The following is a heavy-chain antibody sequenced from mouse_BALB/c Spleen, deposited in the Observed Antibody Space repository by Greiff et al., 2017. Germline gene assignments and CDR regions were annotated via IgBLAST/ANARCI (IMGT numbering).Heavy chain of an antibody. CDR1: GYTFTSYW. J-gene: IGHJ1*01. Sequence: VQLQESGPELVRPGASLKMSCQASGYTFTSYWMPWVRQRPGQGLEWIGMIGPSNSDTWLQQKFKDHATVYVDNSSNTAYLQLCRLTSEDAAVYYCTSIYYGIYVRPLRVDVGGAGTTVTVSA. CDR2: IGPSNSDT. D-gene: IGHD2-1*01. V-gene: IGHV1S127*01. CDR3: TSIYYGIYVRPLRVDV.